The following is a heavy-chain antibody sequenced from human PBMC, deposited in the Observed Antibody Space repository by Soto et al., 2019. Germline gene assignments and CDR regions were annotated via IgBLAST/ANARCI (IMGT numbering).Heavy chain of an antibody. CDR2: ISYDGSNK. D-gene: IGHD3-3*01. CDR3: AKDGESFDY. J-gene: IGHJ4*02. CDR1: GFTFSSYG. Sequence: QVQLVESGGGVVQPGRSLRLSCVASGFTFSSYGMHWVRQAPGKGLEWVAVISYDGSNKYYADSVKGRFTISRDNSKNTLYLQMNSLRAEDTAVYYCAKDGESFDYWGQGTLVTVSS. V-gene: IGHV3-30*18.